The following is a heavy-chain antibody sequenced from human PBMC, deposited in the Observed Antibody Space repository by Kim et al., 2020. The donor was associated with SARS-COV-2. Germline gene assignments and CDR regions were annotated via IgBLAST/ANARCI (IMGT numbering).Heavy chain of an antibody. Sequence: YARHVKGRVTITADESTSTAYLWLSSLRSEDTAVYYCAIGRYYDSSGYSYWGQGTLVTVSS. D-gene: IGHD3-22*01. V-gene: IGHV1-69*01. J-gene: IGHJ4*02. CDR3: AIGRYYDSSGYSY.